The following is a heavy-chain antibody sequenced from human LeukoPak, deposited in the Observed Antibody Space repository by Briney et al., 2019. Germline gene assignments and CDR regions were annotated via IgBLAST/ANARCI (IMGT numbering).Heavy chain of an antibody. V-gene: IGHV3-33*01. CDR1: GFTFSSYG. CDR2: IWYDGSNK. Sequence: GGSLRLSCAASGFTFSSYGMNWVRQAPGKGLEWVAVIWYDGSNKYYADSVKGRFTISRDNSKNTLYLQMNSLRAEDTAVYYCARKDYDFWSGYYFYYYGMDVWGQGTTVTVSS. CDR3: ARKDYDFWSGYYFYYYGMDV. D-gene: IGHD3-3*01. J-gene: IGHJ6*02.